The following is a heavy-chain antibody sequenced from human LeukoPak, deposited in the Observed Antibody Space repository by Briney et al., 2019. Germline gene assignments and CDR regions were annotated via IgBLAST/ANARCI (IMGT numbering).Heavy chain of an antibody. CDR3: ARAKVSGYPTYWYFDL. D-gene: IGHD3-9*01. CDR1: GFTFSRYA. V-gene: IGHV1-69*06. Sequence: GGSLRLSCAASGFTFSRYALSWVRQAPGQGLEWMGGIFTVFGTTHYAKDLQGRVTITADKSTNTVYMELTSLRSEDTAIYYCARAKVSGYPTYWYFDLWGRGTLVTVSS. J-gene: IGHJ2*01. CDR2: IFTVFGTT.